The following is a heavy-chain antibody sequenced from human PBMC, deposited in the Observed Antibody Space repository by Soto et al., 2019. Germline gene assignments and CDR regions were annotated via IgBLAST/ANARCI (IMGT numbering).Heavy chain of an antibody. Sequence: SETLSVTCTVSGGSISSYYLGWIRKPPGKGLEWIGYIYYSGSTNYNPSLKSRVTISVDTSKNQFSLKLSSVTAADTAVYYCARALGYCSSTSCYEYFDYWGQGTLVTVSS. CDR1: GGSISSYY. D-gene: IGHD2-2*01. J-gene: IGHJ4*02. CDR3: ARALGYCSSTSCYEYFDY. V-gene: IGHV4-59*01. CDR2: IYYSGST.